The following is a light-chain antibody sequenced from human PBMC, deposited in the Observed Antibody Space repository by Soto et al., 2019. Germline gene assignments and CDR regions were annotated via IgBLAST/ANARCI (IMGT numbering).Light chain of an antibody. V-gene: IGLV2-14*01. CDR1: SSDIGAYDY. Sequence: QSALTQPASLSGSPGQSITISCTGTSSDIGAYDYVSWFQQHPGKAPKLMISEVNNRPSGVSNRFSGSKSGNTAYLTISGLQVEDEAESFCFSFTTTSTHVFGTATKVTV. CDR3: FSFTTTSTHV. J-gene: IGLJ1*01. CDR2: EVN.